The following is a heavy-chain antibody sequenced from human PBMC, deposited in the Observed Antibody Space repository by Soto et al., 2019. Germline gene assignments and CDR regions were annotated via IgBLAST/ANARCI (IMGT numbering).Heavy chain of an antibody. J-gene: IGHJ5*02. CDR3: ARVGASSSSASRAGGNWLDP. CDR1: GGTFSSYA. CDR2: ITPVFGTA. D-gene: IGHD6-6*01. Sequence: QVQLVQSGAEVKKPGSSVKVSCEASGGTFSSYAISWVRQAPGQGLEWMGWITPVFGTANYAQKFQGRVTINADESTSTAYMALSSLRSEDTAVYYCARVGASSSSASRAGGNWLDPWGQGTLVTVSS. V-gene: IGHV1-69*01.